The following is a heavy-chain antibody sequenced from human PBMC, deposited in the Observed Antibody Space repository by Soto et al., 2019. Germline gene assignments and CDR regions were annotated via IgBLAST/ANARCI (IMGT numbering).Heavy chain of an antibody. CDR3: ARVDLGSGSFAIFDY. CDR2: IYYSGAT. J-gene: IGHJ4*01. Sequence: SETLSLTCTVSGGSISSSDYYWAWVRQPPGKGLEWIGSIYYSGATYYKPSLKSRVTISVDTSRDQFSLELRSVTAADTAIYFCARVDLGSGSFAIFDYWGHGNLVTVSS. V-gene: IGHV4-39*01. CDR1: GGSISSSDYY. D-gene: IGHD1-26*01.